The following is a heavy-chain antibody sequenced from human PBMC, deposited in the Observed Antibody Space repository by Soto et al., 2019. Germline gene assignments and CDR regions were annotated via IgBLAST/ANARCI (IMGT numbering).Heavy chain of an antibody. J-gene: IGHJ4*02. CDR1: GYSFANYW. Sequence: PGESLKISCQGSGYSFANYWIAWVRQKPGKGLEWMGRIDPSDSQTYYSPSFRGHVTISVTKSITTVFLQWSSLRASDTAMYYCARQIYDADTGPNFQYYFESWGQGTPVTVSS. D-gene: IGHD5-18*01. V-gene: IGHV5-10-1*01. CDR3: ARQIYDADTGPNFQYYFES. CDR2: IDPSDSQT.